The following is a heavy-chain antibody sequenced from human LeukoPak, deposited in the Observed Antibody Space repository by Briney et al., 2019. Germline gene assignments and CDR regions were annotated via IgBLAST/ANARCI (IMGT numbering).Heavy chain of an antibody. CDR1: GGSISSYY. CDR3: ARDFRFLEDY. V-gene: IGHV4-59*01. D-gene: IGHD3-3*01. Sequence: SETLSLTCTVSGGSISSYYWSWIRQPPGKGLEWIGYIYYSGSTNYNPSLKSRVTISVDTSKNQFSLKLSSVTAADTAVYYCARDFRFLEDYWGQGTLVTVSS. CDR2: IYYSGST. J-gene: IGHJ4*02.